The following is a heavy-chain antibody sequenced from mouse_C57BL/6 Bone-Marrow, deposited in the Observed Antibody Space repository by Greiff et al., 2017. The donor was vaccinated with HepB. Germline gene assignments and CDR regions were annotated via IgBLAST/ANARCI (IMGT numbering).Heavy chain of an antibody. CDR2: ISSGGSYT. D-gene: IGHD1-1*01. CDR1: GFTFSSYG. J-gene: IGHJ1*03. Sequence: EVHLVESGGDLVKPGGSLKLSCAASGFTFSSYGMSWVRQTPDKRLEWVATISSGGSYTYYLDSVKGRFTISRDNAKNTLYLQMSSLKSEDTAMYYCARHDYGGYFDVWGTGTTVTVSS. V-gene: IGHV5-6*01. CDR3: ARHDYGGYFDV.